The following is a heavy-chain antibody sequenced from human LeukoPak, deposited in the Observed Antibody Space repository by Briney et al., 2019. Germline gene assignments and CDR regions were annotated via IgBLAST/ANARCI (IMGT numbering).Heavy chain of an antibody. CDR3: ARWTWNYDY. J-gene: IGHJ4*02. CDR1: GFIFSNFA. D-gene: IGHD1-1*01. V-gene: IGHV3-23*01. CDR2: ISNSGEYT. Sequence: PGGSLRLSCAASGFIFSNFAMNWARQAPGKGLEWVSAISNSGEYTLYADSVKGRFTISRDNSKNTVYLQMNSLRAEDTAIYFCARWTWNYDYWGQGTLVTVSS.